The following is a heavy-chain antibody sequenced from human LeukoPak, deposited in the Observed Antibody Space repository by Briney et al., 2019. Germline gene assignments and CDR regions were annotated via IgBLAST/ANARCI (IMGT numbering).Heavy chain of an antibody. CDR1: GFTFSSYG. D-gene: IGHD4-23*01. J-gene: IGHJ1*01. CDR3: ARDRGVTPEYFQH. Sequence: GGSLRLSCAASGFTFSSYGMHWVRQAPGKGLEWVAFIRYDGSNKYYADSVKGRFTISRDNSKNTLYLQMNSLRAEDTAVYYCARDRGVTPEYFQHWGQGTLVTVSS. V-gene: IGHV3-30*02. CDR2: IRYDGSNK.